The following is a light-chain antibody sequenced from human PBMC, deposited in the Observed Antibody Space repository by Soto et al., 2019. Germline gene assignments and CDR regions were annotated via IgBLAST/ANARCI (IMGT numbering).Light chain of an antibody. CDR3: QQYDDWLRLT. CDR1: QSVNIY. Sequence: EIVMTQSPATLSVSPGEIATLSCSASQSVNIYLAWYQQKPGQAPRLLIFGASSRATGIPARFSGSGSGTEFNLTISSLQSEDFAVYFCQQYDDWLRLTFGGGTKVDIK. V-gene: IGKV3D-15*01. CDR2: GAS. J-gene: IGKJ4*01.